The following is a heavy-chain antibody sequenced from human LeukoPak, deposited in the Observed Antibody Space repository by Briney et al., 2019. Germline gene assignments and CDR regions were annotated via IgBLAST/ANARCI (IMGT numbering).Heavy chain of an antibody. CDR1: GYTFTGYY. V-gene: IGHV1-2*02. Sequence: ASVKVSCTASGYTFTGYYMHWVRQAPGQGLEWMGWINPNSGGTNYAQKFQGRVTMTRDTSISTAYMELSRLRSDDTAVYYCARVRWELLELDYWGQGTLVTVSS. CDR2: INPNSGGT. CDR3: ARVRWELLELDY. D-gene: IGHD1-26*01. J-gene: IGHJ4*02.